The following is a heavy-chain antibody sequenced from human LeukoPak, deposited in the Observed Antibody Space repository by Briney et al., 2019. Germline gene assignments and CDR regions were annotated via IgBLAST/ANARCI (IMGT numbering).Heavy chain of an antibody. CDR3: ARGGIVATISRPYYYYGMDV. CDR2: ISSSSSYI. CDR1: GFTFSSYS. V-gene: IGHV3-21*01. Sequence: GESLTLSCAASGFTFSSYSMNWVRQAPGKGLEWVSSISSSSSYIYYADSVKGRFTISRDNAKNSLYLQMTSLRAEDTAEYYCARGGIVATISRPYYYYGMDVWGQGTTVTVSS. D-gene: IGHD5-12*01. J-gene: IGHJ6*02.